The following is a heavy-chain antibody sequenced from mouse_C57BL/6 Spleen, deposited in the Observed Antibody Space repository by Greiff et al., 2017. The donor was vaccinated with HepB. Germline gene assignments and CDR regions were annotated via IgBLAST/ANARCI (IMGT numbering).Heavy chain of an antibody. Sequence: VQLQQSGTVLARPGASVKMSCKTSGYTFTSYWMHWVKQRPGQGLEWIGAIYPGNSDTSYNQKFKGKAKLTAVTSASTAYMELSSLTNEDSAVYYCTRPYYSNYFYYFDYWGQGTTLTVSS. CDR2: IYPGNSDT. CDR3: TRPYYSNYFYYFDY. D-gene: IGHD2-5*01. J-gene: IGHJ2*01. CDR1: GYTFTSYW. V-gene: IGHV1-5*01.